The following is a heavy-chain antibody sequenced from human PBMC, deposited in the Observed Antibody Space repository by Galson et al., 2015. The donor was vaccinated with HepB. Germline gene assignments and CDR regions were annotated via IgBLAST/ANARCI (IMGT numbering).Heavy chain of an antibody. J-gene: IGHJ4*02. D-gene: IGHD5-24*01. CDR1: GYSFTRYS. CDR3: ARGGVATIGGPTFDS. V-gene: IGHV1-18*04. CDR2: ISCYNGDT. Sequence: SVKVSCKASGYSFTRYSISWVRQAPGQGLEWMGRISCYNGDTKYTQKFQGRLKMTADTSTNTAHMELRSLRFDYTAVYCCARGGVATIGGPTFDSWGQGTLVTVSS.